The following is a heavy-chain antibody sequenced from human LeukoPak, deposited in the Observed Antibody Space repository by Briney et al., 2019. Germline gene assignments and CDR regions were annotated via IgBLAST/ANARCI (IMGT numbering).Heavy chain of an antibody. CDR3: ARAMIVVDEFDY. CDR1: GFTFSSYW. Sequence: GGSLRLSCAASGFTFSSYWMSWVRQAPGKGREWVANIKQDGSEKYYVDSVKGRFTISRENAKNSLYLQMNSLRAEDTAVYYCARAMIVVDEFDYWGQGTLVTVSS. D-gene: IGHD3-22*01. V-gene: IGHV3-7*01. J-gene: IGHJ4*02. CDR2: IKQDGSEK.